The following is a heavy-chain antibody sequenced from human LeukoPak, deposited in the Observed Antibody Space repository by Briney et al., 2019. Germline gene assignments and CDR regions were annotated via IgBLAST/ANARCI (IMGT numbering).Heavy chain of an antibody. CDR3: ARVQEYYDYVWGSYRPNYFDY. V-gene: IGHV1-69*13. D-gene: IGHD3-16*02. CDR1: GGTFSSYA. CDR2: IIPIFGTA. J-gene: IGHJ4*02. Sequence: GASVKVSCKASGGTFSSYAISWVRQAPGQGLEWMGGIIPIFGTANYAQKFQGRVTITADESTSTAYMELSSLRSEDTAVYYCARVQEYYDYVWGSYRPNYFDYWGQGTLVTVSS.